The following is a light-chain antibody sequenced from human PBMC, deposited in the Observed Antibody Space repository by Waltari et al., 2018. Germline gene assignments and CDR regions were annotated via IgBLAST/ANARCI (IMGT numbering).Light chain of an antibody. CDR2: SNN. V-gene: IGLV1-44*01. J-gene: IGLJ2*01. CDR1: SSNIGSNT. Sequence: QSVLPQPPSASGTPGQRVTISCSGSSSNIGSNTVTWYQQLPGTAPNLLIYSNNQRPSGVPDRFSGSKSGTSASLAISGLQSEDEADYYCAAWDDSLNGHVVFGGGTKLTVL. CDR3: AAWDDSLNGHVV.